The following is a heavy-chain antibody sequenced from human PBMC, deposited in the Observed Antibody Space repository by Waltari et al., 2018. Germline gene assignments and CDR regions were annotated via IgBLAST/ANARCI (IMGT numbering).Heavy chain of an antibody. D-gene: IGHD1-26*01. J-gene: IGHJ6*02. CDR2: RWYDGSKK. CDR1: GFSFTNYG. Sequence: QVQLVESGGGVVQPGRSLKLSCEASGFSFTNYGMHWVRQAPGKGLEWVAIRWYDGSKKYYADSVKGRFDISRDNSRNTLYLQMDSLRAEDTAVYFCARDQYGESFYYAMNVWGQGTAVTVSS. CDR3: ARDQYGESFYYAMNV. V-gene: IGHV3-33*01.